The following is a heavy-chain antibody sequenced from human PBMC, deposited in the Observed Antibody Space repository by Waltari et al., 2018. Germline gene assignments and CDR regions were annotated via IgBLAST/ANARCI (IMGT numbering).Heavy chain of an antibody. D-gene: IGHD3-3*01. Sequence: QVQLVQSGAEVKKPGSSVKVSCKASGGTFSSYTISWVRQAPGQGLAWMGRIIPILGIANYAQKFQGRVTITADKSTSTAYMELSSLRSEDTAVYYCARTSGYPFDYWGQGTLVTVSS. J-gene: IGHJ4*02. CDR3: ARTSGYPFDY. V-gene: IGHV1-69*02. CDR2: IIPILGIA. CDR1: GGTFSSYT.